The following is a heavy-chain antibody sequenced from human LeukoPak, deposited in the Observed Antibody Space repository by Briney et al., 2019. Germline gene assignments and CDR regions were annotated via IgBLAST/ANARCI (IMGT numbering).Heavy chain of an antibody. D-gene: IGHD3-10*01. CDR1: GFTFSRYS. J-gene: IGHJ3*02. CDR2: ISSSSGYI. Sequence: GGSQTLPCAVSGFTFSRYSMNWVRQAPGKGLEWVSSISSSSGYIYYANSVKGRFTISRDNAKNSLYLQMNSLRAEDTAVYYCAREHRYGCLIWGQGTMVTVSS. V-gene: IGHV3-21*01. CDR3: AREHRYGCLI.